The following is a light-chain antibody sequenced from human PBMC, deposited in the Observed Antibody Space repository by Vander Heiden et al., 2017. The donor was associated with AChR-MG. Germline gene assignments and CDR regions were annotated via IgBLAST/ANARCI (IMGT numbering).Light chain of an antibody. J-gene: IGLJ2*01. V-gene: IGLV2-11*01. CDR1: SSDVGGYNY. CDR2: DVS. Sequence: QSALTQPRSVSGSPGQSVTISCTGTSSDVGGYNYVSWYQQHQGKAPKLIIYDVSERPSGVPDRFSGSKSGNTASLTISGLQAEDEADYYCCSYAGSYTLVFGGGTKLTVL. CDR3: CSYAGSYTLV.